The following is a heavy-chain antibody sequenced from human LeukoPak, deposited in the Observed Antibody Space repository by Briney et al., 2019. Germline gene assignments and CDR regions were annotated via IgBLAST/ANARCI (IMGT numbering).Heavy chain of an antibody. J-gene: IGHJ6*02. Sequence: SETLSLTCTVSGGSISVYYWSWIRQPPGKGLEWIGYIYYSGSTNYNPSLKSRVTISVDMSKNQFSLKLRSVTAADTAVYYCAREGDYHNYYGMDVWGQGTTVTVSS. CDR1: GGSISVYY. V-gene: IGHV4-59*01. D-gene: IGHD3-16*01. CDR3: AREGDYHNYYGMDV. CDR2: IYYSGST.